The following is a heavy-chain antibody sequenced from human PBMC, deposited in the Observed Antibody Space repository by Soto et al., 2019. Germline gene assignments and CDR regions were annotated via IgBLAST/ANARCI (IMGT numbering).Heavy chain of an antibody. V-gene: IGHV3-30-3*01. CDR2: ISYDGSNK. CDR1: GFTFSSYA. D-gene: IGHD3-16*01. CDR3: ARGADYVQVPPFDY. J-gene: IGHJ4*02. Sequence: QVQLVESGGGVVQPGRSLRLSCAASGFTFSSYAMHWVRQAPGKGLEWVAVISYDGSNKYYADSVKGRFTISRDNSKNMLYLQMNSLRAEDTAVYYCARGADYVQVPPFDYWGQGTLVTVSS.